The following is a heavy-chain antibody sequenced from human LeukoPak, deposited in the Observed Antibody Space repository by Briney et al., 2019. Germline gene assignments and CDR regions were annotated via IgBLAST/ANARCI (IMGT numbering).Heavy chain of an antibody. CDR3: AELGITLIGGV. V-gene: IGHV3-48*03. CDR1: GFTFSSYE. D-gene: IGHD3-10*02. Sequence: GGSLRLSCAASGFTFSSYEMNWVRKAPGKGLEWVSYISSSGSTIYYADSVKGRFNISRENAKTSLYLQMTRLTAEDTAVYYCAELGITLIGGVWGKGTTVTISS. CDR2: ISSSGSTI. J-gene: IGHJ6*04.